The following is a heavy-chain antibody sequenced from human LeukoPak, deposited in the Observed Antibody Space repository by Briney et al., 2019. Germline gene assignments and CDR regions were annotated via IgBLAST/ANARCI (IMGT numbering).Heavy chain of an antibody. Sequence: LGASVKVSCKASGYTFTSYDINWVRQATGQGLEWMGWMNPNSGNTGYAQKFQGRVTITRNTSISTAYMELSSLRSEDTAVYYCARSDGGASGSYQPDDAFDIWGQGTMVTVSS. CDR3: ARSDGGASGSYQPDDAFDI. CDR2: MNPNSGNT. CDR1: GYTFTSYD. V-gene: IGHV1-8*01. J-gene: IGHJ3*02. D-gene: IGHD1-26*01.